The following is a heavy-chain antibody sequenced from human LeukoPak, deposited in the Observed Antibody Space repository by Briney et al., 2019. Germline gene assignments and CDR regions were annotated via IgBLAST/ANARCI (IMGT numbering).Heavy chain of an antibody. Sequence: ASVKVSCKASGYTFTSYAMHWVRQAPGQRLEWMGWINAGNGNTKYSQEFQGRVTITRDTSASTAYMELSSLRSEDMAVYYCARDSGSYQLFDYWGQGTLVTVSS. CDR1: GYTFTSYA. J-gene: IGHJ4*02. CDR2: INAGNGNT. D-gene: IGHD1-26*01. V-gene: IGHV1-3*03. CDR3: ARDSGSYQLFDY.